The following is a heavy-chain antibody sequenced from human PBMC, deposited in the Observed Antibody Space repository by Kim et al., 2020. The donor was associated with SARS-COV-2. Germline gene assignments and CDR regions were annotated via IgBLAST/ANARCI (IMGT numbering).Heavy chain of an antibody. CDR3: ARDPRSWLQVTNYWYFDL. J-gene: IGHJ2*01. Sequence: SETLSLTCTVSGGSISSYSWSWIRQPPGKGLEWVGYIYYSGSTNYNPSLKSRVTISVDTSKNQFSLKLSSVTAADTAVYYCARDPRSWLQVTNYWYFDLCGRGTLVTVSS. CDR2: IYYSGST. CDR1: GGSISSYS. D-gene: IGHD6-13*01. V-gene: IGHV4-59*01.